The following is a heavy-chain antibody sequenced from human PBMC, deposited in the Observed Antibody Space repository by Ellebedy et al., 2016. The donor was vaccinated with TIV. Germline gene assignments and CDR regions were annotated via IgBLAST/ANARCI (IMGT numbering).Heavy chain of an antibody. CDR3: ARVSAITGNAFDI. CDR1: GGSLSSSDYY. V-gene: IGHV4-30-4*01. CDR2: IFYTGIT. J-gene: IGHJ3*02. Sequence: LRLXCTVSGGSLSSSDYYWSWIRQPPGKGLEWIGYIFYTGITYYNPSLESRIAVAVDTSKSQFSLKLTSVTAADTAVYFCARVSAITGNAFDIWGQGTLVTVSS. D-gene: IGHD1-20*01.